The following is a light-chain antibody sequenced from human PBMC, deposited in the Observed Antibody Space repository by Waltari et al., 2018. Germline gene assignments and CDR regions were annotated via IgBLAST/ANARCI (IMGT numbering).Light chain of an antibody. CDR3: SSRDSGAHRHV. CDR2: GQN. CDR1: SLRSYY. Sequence: SSDLTQDPAVSVALGQTVRITCQGDSLRSYYATWYQQKAGQAPILVIYGQNNRPSGIPDRFAGSYSGRTASLTITGAQAEDEADYYCSSRDSGAHRHVFGTGTKVTVL. V-gene: IGLV3-19*01. J-gene: IGLJ1*01.